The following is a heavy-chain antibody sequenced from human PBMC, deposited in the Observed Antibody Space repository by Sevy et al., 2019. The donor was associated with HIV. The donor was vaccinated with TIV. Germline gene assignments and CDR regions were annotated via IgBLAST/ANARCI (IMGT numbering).Heavy chain of an antibody. CDR3: AKVLHIVEVPAAIDYYSGMDV. V-gene: IGHV3-30*02. CDR1: GFTFSTYG. CDR2: MRFDGTIK. Sequence: GGSLRLSCAASGFTFSTYGMHWVRQAPGRGLEWVAFMRFDGTIKYHGDSVKGRFTISRDNSKNTLYLQMNSLRAEDTAVYFCAKVLHIVEVPAAIDYYSGMDVWGQGTTVTVSS. D-gene: IGHD2-2*01. J-gene: IGHJ6*02.